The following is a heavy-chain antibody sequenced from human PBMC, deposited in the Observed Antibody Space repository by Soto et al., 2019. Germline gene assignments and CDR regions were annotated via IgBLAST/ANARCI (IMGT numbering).Heavy chain of an antibody. CDR1: GFTFSSYG. V-gene: IGHV3-33*01. CDR3: ARDIAIFGVGIHNYGMDV. D-gene: IGHD3-3*01. CDR2: IWYDGSNK. Sequence: GGSLRLSCAASGFTFSSYGMHWVRQAPGKGLEWVAVIWYDGSNKYYADSVKGRFTISRDNSKNTLYLQMNSLRAEDTGVYYCARDIAIFGVGIHNYGMDVWGQGTTVTVSS. J-gene: IGHJ6*02.